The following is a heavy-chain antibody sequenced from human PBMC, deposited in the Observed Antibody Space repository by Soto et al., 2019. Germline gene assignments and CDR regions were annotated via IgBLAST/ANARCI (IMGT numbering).Heavy chain of an antibody. V-gene: IGHV3-30*18. CDR3: AKTHSPALLTGYHDY. D-gene: IGHD3-9*01. Sequence: HPGGSLRLSCAASGFTFSSYGMHWVRQAPGKGLEWVAVISYDGSNKYYADSVKGRFTISRDNSKNTLYLQMNSLRAEDTAVYYCAKTHSPALLTGYHDYWGQGTLATVSS. J-gene: IGHJ4*02. CDR2: ISYDGSNK. CDR1: GFTFSSYG.